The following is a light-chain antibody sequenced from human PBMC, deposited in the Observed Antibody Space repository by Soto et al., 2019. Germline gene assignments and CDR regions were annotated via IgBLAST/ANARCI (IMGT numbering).Light chain of an antibody. CDR1: DIGSKG. Sequence: SYELTQPPSVSVAPGKTASISCGGNDIGSKGVHWYPQKPGQAPVLVIYSDTDLPPVITERFSGSNSATLATLTISRVEAGDEADYYCQVWDSGSAHVVFGGGTKLTVL. J-gene: IGLJ2*01. CDR3: QVWDSGSAHVV. CDR2: SDT. V-gene: IGLV3-21*01.